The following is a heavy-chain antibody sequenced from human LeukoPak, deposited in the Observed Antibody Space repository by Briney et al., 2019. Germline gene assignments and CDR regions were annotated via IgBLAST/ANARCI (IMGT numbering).Heavy chain of an antibody. CDR3: ARYGRESASSWYFDL. J-gene: IGHJ4*02. D-gene: IGHD6-13*01. CDR2: IYTSGST. CDR1: GGSISSNY. V-gene: IGHV4-4*07. Sequence: SETLSLTRTVSGGSISSNYWSWIRQPAGKGLEWIGRIYTSGSTNYSPHLKSGVPLSVDTSKNQFSLRLSSVTAADTAVYYCARYGRESASSWYFDLWGQGTLVTVSS.